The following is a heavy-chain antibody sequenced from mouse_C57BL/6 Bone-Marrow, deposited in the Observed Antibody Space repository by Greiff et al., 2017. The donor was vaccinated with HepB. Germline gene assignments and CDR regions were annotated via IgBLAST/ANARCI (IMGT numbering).Heavy chain of an antibody. J-gene: IGHJ1*03. CDR2: IDPENGDT. D-gene: IGHD1-1*01. V-gene: IGHV14-4*01. CDR1: GFNIKDDY. Sequence: EVQLQQSGAELVRPGASVKLSCTASGFNIKDDYMHWVKQRPEQGLEWIGWIDPENGDTEYASKFQGKATITADTSSNTAYLQLSSLTSEDTAVYYCTTTVVALYWYFDVWGTGTTVTVSA. CDR3: TTTVVALYWYFDV.